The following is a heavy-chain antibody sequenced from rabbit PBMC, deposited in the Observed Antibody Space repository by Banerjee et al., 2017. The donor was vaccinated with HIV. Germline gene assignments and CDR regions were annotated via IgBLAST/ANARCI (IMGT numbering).Heavy chain of an antibody. D-gene: IGHD8-1*01. CDR3: ARSGSSYFHYFNL. Sequence: QSLEESGGGLVQPEGSLTLTCTASGFSFSSYYYMCWVRQAPGKGLEWIACIYAGSSDSTYYASWAKGRFTISKTSSTTVTLQMTSLTAADTATYFCARSGSSYFHYFNLWGPGTLVTVS. J-gene: IGHJ4*01. CDR2: IYAGSSDST. CDR1: GFSFSSYYY. V-gene: IGHV1S40*01.